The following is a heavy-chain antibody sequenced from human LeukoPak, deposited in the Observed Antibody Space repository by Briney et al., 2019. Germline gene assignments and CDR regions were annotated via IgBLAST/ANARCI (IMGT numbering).Heavy chain of an antibody. V-gene: IGHV3-74*01. CDR1: GFTFISYG. CDR3: ARELPREVTLDY. CDR2: INTDGSST. Sequence: GGSLRLSCAVSGFTFISYGMQWVRQAPGKGLAWVSRINTDGSSTTYADSVKGRFTISRDNAKNTLYLQMNSLRAEDTAVYYCARELPREVTLDYWGQGTLVTVSS. D-gene: IGHD2-21*02. J-gene: IGHJ4*01.